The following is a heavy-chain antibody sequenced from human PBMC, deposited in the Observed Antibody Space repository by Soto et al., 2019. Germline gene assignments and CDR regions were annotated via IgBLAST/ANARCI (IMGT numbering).Heavy chain of an antibody. CDR3: ASQHSGWYYYYYYMDV. Sequence: PGGSLRLSCAASGFTFSSYAMSWVRQAPGKGLEWVSAISGSGGSTYYADSVKGRFTISRDNSKNTLYLQMNSLRAEDTAVYYCASQHSGWYYYYYYMDVWGKGTTVTVSS. CDR1: GFTFSSYA. V-gene: IGHV3-23*01. D-gene: IGHD6-19*01. CDR2: ISGSGGST. J-gene: IGHJ6*03.